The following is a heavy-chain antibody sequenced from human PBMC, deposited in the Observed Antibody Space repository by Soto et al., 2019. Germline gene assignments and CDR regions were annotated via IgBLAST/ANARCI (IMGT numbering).Heavy chain of an antibody. D-gene: IGHD1-1*01. CDR1: GGSVTNSSYY. J-gene: IGHJ4*02. Sequence: ETLSHTYTVAGGSVTNSSYYWGWIRQSPGKGLEWIGSVYYRGRSYSKSSVKSRVTISVDTSKNQFSLNLNSVTASDKAVYFWGIQRTTETTKTPFDDWGPAALVIV. CDR3: GIQRTTETTKTPFDD. CDR2: VYYRGRS. V-gene: IGHV4-39*01.